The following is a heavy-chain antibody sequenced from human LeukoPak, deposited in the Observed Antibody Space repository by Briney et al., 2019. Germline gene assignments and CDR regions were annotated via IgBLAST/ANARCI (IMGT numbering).Heavy chain of an antibody. J-gene: IGHJ4*02. D-gene: IGHD1-26*01. V-gene: IGHV1-2*04. Sequence: ASVKVSCKASGYTFTGYYMHWVRQAPGQGLEWMGWINPNSGGTNYAQKFQGWVTMTRDTSISTAYMELSRLRSDDTAVYYCARGSGRIVGATTPNTFDYWGQGTLVTVSS. CDR2: INPNSGGT. CDR3: ARGSGRIVGATTPNTFDY. CDR1: GYTFTGYY.